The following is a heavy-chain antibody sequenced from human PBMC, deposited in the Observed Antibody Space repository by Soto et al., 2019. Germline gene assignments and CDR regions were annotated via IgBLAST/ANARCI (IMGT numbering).Heavy chain of an antibody. CDR2: IHLSGRV. D-gene: IGHD1-26*01. CDR1: GGSFSDYY. Sequence: QVQLQQWGSGLLKPSETLSLTCAIYGGSFSDYYWHWIRQSPGKGLVWIGEIHLSGRVNFTPSLKSRTSLSMDTSRNQFFLTLRSVTAADTAVYFFARTPTRGASAWLDPWGRGHLVTVSS. CDR3: ARTPTRGASAWLDP. J-gene: IGHJ5*02. V-gene: IGHV4-34*01.